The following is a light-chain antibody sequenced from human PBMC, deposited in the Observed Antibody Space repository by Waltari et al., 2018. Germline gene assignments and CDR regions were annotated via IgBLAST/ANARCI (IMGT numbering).Light chain of an antibody. Sequence: QSVLTQPPSVPGPPGQRVPISCAGPYSTIGGSFFSWYQQLPGTAPKLLIYENSRRPSGVSDRFSGSQSGTSASLTINGLQSEDEAAYYCQSYDTTMRALFGGGTRLTVL. CDR2: ENS. CDR1: YSTIGGSF. J-gene: IGLJ7*01. CDR3: QSYDTTMRAL. V-gene: IGLV1-40*01.